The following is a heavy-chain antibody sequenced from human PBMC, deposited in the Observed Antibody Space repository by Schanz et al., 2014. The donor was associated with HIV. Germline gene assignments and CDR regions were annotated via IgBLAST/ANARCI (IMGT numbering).Heavy chain of an antibody. V-gene: IGHV3-23*04. J-gene: IGHJ5*02. CDR2: AGTGGDT. Sequence: VQLVESGGGVVQPGRSLRLSCAASGFTFSSYSMNWIRQAPGKGLEWVSSAGTGGDTYYADSVKGRFTISRDNSKNTLYLQMNSLRAEDSAVYYCAKALTSSAAGNFDPWGQGTLVTVSS. CDR3: AKALTSSAAGNFDP. CDR1: GFTFSSYS. D-gene: IGHD6-13*01.